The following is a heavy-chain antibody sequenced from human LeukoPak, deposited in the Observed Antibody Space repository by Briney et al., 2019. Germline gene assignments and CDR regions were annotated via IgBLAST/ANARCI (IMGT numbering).Heavy chain of an antibody. CDR1: GGSISSSSYY. V-gene: IGHV4-39*01. Sequence: PSETLSLTCTVSGGSISSSSYYWGWIRQPPGKGLEWIGSIYYSGSTYYNPSLKSRVTISVDTSKNQFSLKLSSVTAADTAVYYCARHPVTGDEWEAFDIWGQGTMVTVSS. J-gene: IGHJ3*02. D-gene: IGHD7-27*01. CDR3: ARHPVTGDEWEAFDI. CDR2: IYYSGST.